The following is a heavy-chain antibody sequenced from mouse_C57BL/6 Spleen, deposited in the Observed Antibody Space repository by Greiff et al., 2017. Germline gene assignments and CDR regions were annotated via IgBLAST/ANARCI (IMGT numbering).Heavy chain of an antibody. Sequence: QVQLQQPGAELVKPGASVKLSCKASGYTFTSYWMHWVKQRPGQGLEWIGMIHPNSGSTNYNEKFKSKATLTVDKSSNTAYMQLSSLTSEDSAVYYCARDSSGYYFDYWGQGTTLTVSS. CDR2: IHPNSGST. CDR3: ARDSSGYYFDY. D-gene: IGHD3-2*02. V-gene: IGHV1-64*01. J-gene: IGHJ2*01. CDR1: GYTFTSYW.